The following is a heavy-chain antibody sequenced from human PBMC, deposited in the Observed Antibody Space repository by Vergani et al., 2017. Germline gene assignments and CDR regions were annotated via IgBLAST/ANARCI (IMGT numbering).Heavy chain of an antibody. Sequence: VQLVQSGAEVKKPGASVKVSCKASGYTFTGSYMHWVRQAPGQGLEWMGWINPNSGGTNYAQKFQGRVTMTRDTSISTAYMELSRLRSDDTAVYYCARRYMVRGVIHNWFDPWGQGTLVTVSS. J-gene: IGHJ5*02. V-gene: IGHV1-2*02. CDR3: ARRYMVRGVIHNWFDP. CDR2: INPNSGGT. D-gene: IGHD3-10*01. CDR1: GYTFTGSY.